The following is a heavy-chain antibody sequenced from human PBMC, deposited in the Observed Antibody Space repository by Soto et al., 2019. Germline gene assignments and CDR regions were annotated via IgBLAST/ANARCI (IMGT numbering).Heavy chain of an antibody. J-gene: IGHJ4*02. D-gene: IGHD5-12*01. CDR2: IIPIFGTA. CDR3: ARGVATIGVTRNFDY. V-gene: IGHV1-69*12. Sequence: QVQLVQSGAEVKKPGSSVKVSCKASGGTFSSYAISWVRQAPGQGLEWMGGIIPIFGTANYAQKFQGRGTNXXGXSMXTAYMELSSLRSEDTAVYCCARGVATIGVTRNFDYWGQGTLVTVSS. CDR1: GGTFSSYA.